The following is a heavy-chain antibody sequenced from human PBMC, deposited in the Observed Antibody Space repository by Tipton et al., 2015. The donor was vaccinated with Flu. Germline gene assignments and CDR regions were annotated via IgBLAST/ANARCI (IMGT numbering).Heavy chain of an antibody. J-gene: IGHJ5*02. D-gene: IGHD4/OR15-4a*01. CDR2: IRSQTYGATT. CDR3: ARGDYGGVDP. Sequence: SGFTSIDYPMSWFRQVPGKGLEWVAFIRSQTYGATTEYAASVKGRFSISRDDSKRTVYLQMNSLKTEDTGIYYCARGDYGGVDPWGQGTLVTVSS. CDR1: GFTSIDYP. V-gene: IGHV3-49*03.